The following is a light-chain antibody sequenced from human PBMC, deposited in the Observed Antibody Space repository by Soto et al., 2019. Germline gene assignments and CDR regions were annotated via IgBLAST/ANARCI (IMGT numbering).Light chain of an antibody. Sequence: DSQMTQYKASLSASVGDRVTISCRASQTVSTFLNWYQQKPGTAPRLLIYRASSVQSGVPPRFSGSGSGRDFTLTISSLRPEDIATYFCQQSYSSPPWTFGQGT. V-gene: IGKV1-39*01. CDR2: RAS. CDR3: QQSYSSPPWT. J-gene: IGKJ1*01. CDR1: QTVSTF.